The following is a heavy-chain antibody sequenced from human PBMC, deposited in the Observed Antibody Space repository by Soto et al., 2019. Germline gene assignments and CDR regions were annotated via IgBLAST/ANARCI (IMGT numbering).Heavy chain of an antibody. Sequence: PETLSLTCPASGGSISSFYWSWIRQPPGEGLEWIGYIYYSGSTNYSPSLKSRVTISVDTSENQFSLKLSSVTAADTAVYYCARSGYYPKYDYWGQGTLVTVSS. CDR3: ARSGYYPKYDY. CDR1: GGSISSFY. V-gene: IGHV4-59*01. J-gene: IGHJ4*02. D-gene: IGHD3-3*01. CDR2: IYYSGST.